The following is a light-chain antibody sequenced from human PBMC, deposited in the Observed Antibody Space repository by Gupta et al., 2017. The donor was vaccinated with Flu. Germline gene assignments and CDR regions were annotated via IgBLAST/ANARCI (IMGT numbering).Light chain of an antibody. Sequence: SALTQPRSVSGSPGPSVTISCTGTSDDVGAYNLVSWYHHHPGKAPKLMIYDVDKRPSGIPDRFSGSKSGNTASLTISGLQAEDETDYYCCSYAGSDTLVFGGGTKLTVL. CDR3: CSYAGSDTLV. J-gene: IGLJ2*01. V-gene: IGLV2-11*01. CDR1: SDDVGAYNL. CDR2: DVD.